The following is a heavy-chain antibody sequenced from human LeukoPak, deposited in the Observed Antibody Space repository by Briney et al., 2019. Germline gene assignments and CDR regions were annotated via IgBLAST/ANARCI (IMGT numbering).Heavy chain of an antibody. CDR3: AKDRMRYSSSWFFDY. V-gene: IGHV3-23*01. CDR1: GFTFSSYA. Sequence: GRSLRLSCAASGFTFSSYAMSWVRQAAGKGLDWVSAISGSGGSTYYADSVKGRFTISRDNSKSTLYLQMNSLRAEDTAVYYCAKDRMRYSSSWFFDYWGQGTLVTVSS. D-gene: IGHD6-13*01. CDR2: ISGSGGST. J-gene: IGHJ4*02.